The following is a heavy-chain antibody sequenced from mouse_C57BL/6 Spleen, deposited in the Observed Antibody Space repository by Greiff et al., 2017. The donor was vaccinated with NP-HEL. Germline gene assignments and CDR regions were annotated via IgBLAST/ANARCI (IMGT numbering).Heavy chain of an antibody. CDR3: ARSGANYYGSSYAMDY. J-gene: IGHJ4*01. CDR1: GYAFSSYW. D-gene: IGHD1-1*01. Sequence: VQLVESGAELVKPGASVKISCKASGYAFSSYWMNWVKQRPGKGLEWIGQIYPGDGDTNYNGKFKGKATLTADKSSSTAYMQLSSLTSEDSAVYFCARSGANYYGSSYAMDYGGQGTSVTVSS. V-gene: IGHV1-80*01. CDR2: IYPGDGDT.